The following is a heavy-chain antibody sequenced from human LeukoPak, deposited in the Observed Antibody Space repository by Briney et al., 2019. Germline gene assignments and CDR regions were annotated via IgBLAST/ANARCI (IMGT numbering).Heavy chain of an antibody. CDR1: GFTFSSYW. J-gene: IGHJ4*02. CDR2: INSDGSST. D-gene: IGHD3-16*01. Sequence: GGSLRLSCAASGFTFSSYWMHWVRQAPGKGLVWVSRINSDGSSTSYADSVKGRFTISRDNAKNTLYLQMNSLRAEDTAVYYCAKNVWGTSPYYFDYWGQGTLVTVSS. V-gene: IGHV3-74*01. CDR3: AKNVWGTSPYYFDY.